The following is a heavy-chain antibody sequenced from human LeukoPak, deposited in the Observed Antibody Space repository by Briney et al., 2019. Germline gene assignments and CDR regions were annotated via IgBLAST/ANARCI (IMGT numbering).Heavy chain of an antibody. CDR3: ARDRAANQDWVEFDP. CDR1: GFTFSIFW. CDR2: IKQDGSAK. Sequence: GGFLRLSCAASGFTFSIFWMSWVRQAPGKGLEWVANIKQDGSAKYYVDSVKGRFTISRDESENTLYLQMNSLRVEDTAVYFCARDRAANQDWVEFDPWGQGTPVIVSS. V-gene: IGHV3-7*01. D-gene: IGHD3/OR15-3a*01. J-gene: IGHJ5*02.